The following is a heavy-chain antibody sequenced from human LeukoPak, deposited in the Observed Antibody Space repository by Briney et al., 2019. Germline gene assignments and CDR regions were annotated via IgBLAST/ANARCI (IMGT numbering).Heavy chain of an antibody. J-gene: IGHJ4*02. CDR3: ARAKYSSRWSLDY. CDR1: GFTFSKYD. D-gene: IGHD6-13*01. Sequence: QPGGTLRLSCAASGFTFSKYDMSWVRQAPGKGLVWVSRIDSNGGGATYADSVKGRFTTSRDNGNNTMYLQMNSLRAEDTAIYYCARAKYSSRWSLDYWGQGALVTVSS. CDR2: IDSNGGGA. V-gene: IGHV3-74*03.